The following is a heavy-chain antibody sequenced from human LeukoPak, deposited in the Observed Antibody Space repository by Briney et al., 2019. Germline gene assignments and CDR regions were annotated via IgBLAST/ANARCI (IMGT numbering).Heavy chain of an antibody. CDR1: GYTFTSYG. J-gene: IGHJ4*02. CDR2: ISAYNGNT. Sequence: ASVKVSCKASGYTFTSYGISWVRQAPGQGLEWMGWISAYNGNTNYAQKLQGRVTMTTDTSTSTAYMELRSLRSDDTAVYYCARYRTFGGVTVMGDLDYWGQGTLVPVSS. CDR3: ARYRTFGGVTVMGDLDY. D-gene: IGHD3-16*02. V-gene: IGHV1-18*01.